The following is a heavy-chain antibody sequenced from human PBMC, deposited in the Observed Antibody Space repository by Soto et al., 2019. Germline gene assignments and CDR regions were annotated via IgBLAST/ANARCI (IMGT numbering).Heavy chain of an antibody. D-gene: IGHD3-16*01. CDR2: IYFNGNT. Sequence: PSETLSLTCTVSAASFSKYYWTWIRQPPGKGLEWIGYIYFNGNTNYNPSLKRRVTISVDTSKKQISLNLTSVTDADTAVYFCASVTFGGVGLDQWGQGTLVTVSS. J-gene: IGHJ4*02. CDR3: ASVTFGGVGLDQ. CDR1: AASFSKYY. V-gene: IGHV4-59*13.